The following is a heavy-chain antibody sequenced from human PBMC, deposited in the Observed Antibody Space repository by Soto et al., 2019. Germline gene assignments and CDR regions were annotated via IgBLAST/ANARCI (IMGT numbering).Heavy chain of an antibody. CDR2: ILVAGST. J-gene: IGHJ3*02. Sequence: QPGGSLRLSCAASGFICSSYDMSWVRQAPGKGLEWVSTILVAGSTHYEDSVKGRFTISRDTSKNTVYLQMNSLTAGDTAVYYCAKATATGGGAFDICGQGTMVTVSS. V-gene: IGHV3-23*01. D-gene: IGHD2-8*02. CDR3: AKATATGGGAFDI. CDR1: GFICSSYD.